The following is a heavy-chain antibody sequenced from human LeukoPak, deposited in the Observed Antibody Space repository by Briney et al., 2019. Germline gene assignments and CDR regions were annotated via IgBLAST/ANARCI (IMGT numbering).Heavy chain of an antibody. J-gene: IGHJ4*02. CDR3: AKDLPYYYDSSGYYSE. D-gene: IGHD3-22*01. CDR1: GFTFSSYG. Sequence: PGGSLRLSCAASGFTFSSYGMHWVRQAPGKGLEWVAFIRYDGSNKYYADSVKGRFTISRDNSKNTPYLQMNSLRAEDTAVYYCAKDLPYYYDSSGYYSEWGQGTLVTDSS. V-gene: IGHV3-30*02. CDR2: IRYDGSNK.